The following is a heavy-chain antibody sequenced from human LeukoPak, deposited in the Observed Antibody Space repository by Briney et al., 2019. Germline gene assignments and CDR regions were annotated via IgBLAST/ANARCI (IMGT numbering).Heavy chain of an antibody. D-gene: IGHD2-21*02. Sequence: GGSLRLSCAASGFTFSSYSMNWVRQAPGEGLEWGSYISGSSSTIYYADSVKGRFTISRDNGKNTLYLQMNSLRAEDMAVYYCARGYCGGDCYGDWGQGTLVTVSS. CDR1: GFTFSSYS. CDR3: ARGYCGGDCYGD. CDR2: ISGSSSTI. J-gene: IGHJ1*01. V-gene: IGHV3-48*01.